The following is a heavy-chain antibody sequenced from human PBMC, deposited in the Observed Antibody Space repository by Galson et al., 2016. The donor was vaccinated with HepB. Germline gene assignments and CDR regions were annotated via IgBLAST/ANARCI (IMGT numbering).Heavy chain of an antibody. J-gene: IGHJ1*01. CDR2: ISGSDPDT. CDR3: ARVYGRAPPY. CDR1: RFSFSNYP. Sequence: SLRLSCAASRFSFSNYPMSWVRQAPGKGLEWVSVISGSDPDTFYGDSVKGRFSIARDDSKNAVYLQMTNMDPVDTGTYYCARVYGRAPPYWGQGTLVTVSS. V-gene: IGHV3-23*01. D-gene: IGHD4-17*01.